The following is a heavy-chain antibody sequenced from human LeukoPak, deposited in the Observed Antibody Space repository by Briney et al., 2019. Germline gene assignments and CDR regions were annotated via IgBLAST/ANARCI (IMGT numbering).Heavy chain of an antibody. Sequence: GGSLRLSCAASGFTFSSYWMSWVRQAPGKGLEWVANIKQDGSEKYYVDSVKGRFTISRDNAKNSLYLQMNSLRAEDTAVYYCARRIFGSSGYYGNFDYWGQGTLVTVSS. CDR1: GFTFSSYW. D-gene: IGHD3-22*01. CDR2: IKQDGSEK. J-gene: IGHJ4*02. CDR3: ARRIFGSSGYYGNFDY. V-gene: IGHV3-7*04.